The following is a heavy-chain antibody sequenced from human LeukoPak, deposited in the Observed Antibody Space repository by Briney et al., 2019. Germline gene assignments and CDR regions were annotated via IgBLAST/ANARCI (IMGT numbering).Heavy chain of an antibody. CDR3: AKVMYRDGYNNPLFDY. D-gene: IGHD5-24*01. Sequence: GRSLRLSRAASGFTFDDYAMHWVRQAPGKGLEWVSGISWNSGSIGYADSVKGRFTISRDNAKNSLYLQMNSLRAEDTALYYCAKVMYRDGYNNPLFDYWGQGTLVTVSS. CDR2: ISWNSGSI. J-gene: IGHJ4*02. V-gene: IGHV3-9*01. CDR1: GFTFDDYA.